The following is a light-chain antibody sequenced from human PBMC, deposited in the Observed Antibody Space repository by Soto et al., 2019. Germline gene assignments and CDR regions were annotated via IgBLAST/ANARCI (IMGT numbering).Light chain of an antibody. CDR2: KAS. CDR1: QSISNW. Sequence: DTQMTQSPSTLSASVGDRVTITCRASQSISNWLAWYQQRPGRAPKLLIYKASNLQSGVPSRFSGSGSGTEFTLIINSLQPDDFAIYYCQQYNTFLPTFGQGTKVEFK. V-gene: IGKV1-5*03. CDR3: QQYNTFLPT. J-gene: IGKJ1*01.